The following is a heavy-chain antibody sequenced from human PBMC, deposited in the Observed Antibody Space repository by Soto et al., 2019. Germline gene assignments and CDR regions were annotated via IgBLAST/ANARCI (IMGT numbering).Heavy chain of an antibody. J-gene: IGHJ4*02. Sequence: GGSLRLSCTVSGFAFNNYGINWVRQAPGKGLEWVSSISKSDYTYYSDSVKGRFTISRDNAKNSVSLQMNTLRVEDTAVYYCAREDSIIIPAVSDFWGPGTLVTVSS. D-gene: IGHD2-2*01. CDR1: GFAFNNYG. CDR2: ISKSDYT. V-gene: IGHV3-21*01. CDR3: AREDSIIIPAVSDF.